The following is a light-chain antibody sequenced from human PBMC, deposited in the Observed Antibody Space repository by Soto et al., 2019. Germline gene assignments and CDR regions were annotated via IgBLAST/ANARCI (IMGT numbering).Light chain of an antibody. Sequence: EIVLTQSPGTLSLSPGERATLSCRASQSVSSSHLAWYQQNPGQAPRLLIYAASSRATGIPDRFSGSGSGTDFHLTISRLEPEDFGVYYCQQYGSSPWTFGQGTKVEIK. CDR3: QQYGSSPWT. J-gene: IGKJ1*01. V-gene: IGKV3-20*01. CDR2: AAS. CDR1: QSVSSSH.